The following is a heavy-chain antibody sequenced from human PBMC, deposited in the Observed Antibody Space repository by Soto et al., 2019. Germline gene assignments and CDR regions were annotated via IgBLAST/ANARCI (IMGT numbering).Heavy chain of an antibody. D-gene: IGHD6-13*01. CDR3: ARGPHSSSLGYYYYYGMDV. CDR1: GFTFSSYG. Sequence: VQLVESGGGVVQPGRSLRLSCAASGFTFSSYGMHWVRQAPGKGLEWVSSISSSSSYIYYADSVKGRFTISRDNAKNSLYLQMNSLRAEDTAVYYCARGPHSSSLGYYYYYGMDVWGQGTTVTVSS. V-gene: IGHV3-21*01. J-gene: IGHJ6*02. CDR2: ISSSSSYI.